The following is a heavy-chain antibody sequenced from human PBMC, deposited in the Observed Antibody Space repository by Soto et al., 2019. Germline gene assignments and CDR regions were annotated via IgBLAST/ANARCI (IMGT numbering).Heavy chain of an antibody. J-gene: IGHJ2*01. D-gene: IGHD6-13*01. Sequence: QVQLQESRPGLVKPSETLSLTCTVSSGSVSSGSHYWSWIRQPPGKRLEWIGYIYYSGSTNYKPPLKCRVTISADTSKNQSSLKLSSVTAADTAVYFCARGYISSWYRFDLWGRGTLVTVSS. CDR1: SGSVSSGSHY. CDR3: ARGYISSWYRFDL. CDR2: IYYSGST. V-gene: IGHV4-61*01.